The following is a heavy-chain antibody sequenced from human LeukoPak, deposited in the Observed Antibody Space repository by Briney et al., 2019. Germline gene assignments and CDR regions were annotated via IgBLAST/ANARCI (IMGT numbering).Heavy chain of an antibody. CDR2: IIPTLEIA. CDR3: ARVISGTWLWF. Sequence: RASVTVSCKASGYTFTVYYMHWVRQAPGQGLEWMGRIIPTLEIANYAQKFQGRVTISADKSTSTAYMELSSLRPEDTAVYYCARVISGTWLWFWGQGTLVTVSS. D-gene: IGHD1-14*01. CDR1: GYTFTVYY. V-gene: IGHV1-69*04. J-gene: IGHJ4*02.